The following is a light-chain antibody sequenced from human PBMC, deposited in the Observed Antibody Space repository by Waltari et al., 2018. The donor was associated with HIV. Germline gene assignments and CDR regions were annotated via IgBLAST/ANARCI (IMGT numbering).Light chain of an antibody. CDR3: QVWDTSTDHAV. CDR2: DDT. J-gene: IGLJ3*02. V-gene: IGLV3-21*02. CDR1: NIGSKS. Sequence: SYVLTQPPSVSVAPGPTARITCGGPNIGSKSVHWYQQRPGQAPGLVVYDDTDRPSGIFERFSGSNSGNTATLTITGVEAGDEADYYCQVWDTSTDHAVFGGGAMLTVL.